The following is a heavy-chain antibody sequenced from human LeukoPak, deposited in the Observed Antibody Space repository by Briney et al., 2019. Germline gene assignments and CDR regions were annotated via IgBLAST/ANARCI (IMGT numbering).Heavy chain of an antibody. CDR3: VRRGGGSYFYK. J-gene: IGHJ4*02. CDR1: GFSFGDYS. V-gene: IGHV3-11*01. Sequence: GGSLRLSCAASGFSFGDYSMGWVRQAPGKGLECISYIDGSGGTIYYAGSMKGRFTISRDNAKNSLYLQMSSPRVEDSAVYYCVRRGGGSYFYKWGQGTLVTPSS. D-gene: IGHD1-26*01. CDR2: IDGSGGTI.